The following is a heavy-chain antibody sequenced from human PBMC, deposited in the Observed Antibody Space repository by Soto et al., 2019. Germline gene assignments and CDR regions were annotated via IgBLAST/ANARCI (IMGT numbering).Heavy chain of an antibody. J-gene: IGHJ6*02. Sequence: QVQLVESGGGVVQPGRSLRLSCAASGFTFRTYGMHWVRQAPGKGLEWLAVISNNGINKYYADSVKGRFTISRDNSRDTLFLQMNSLRGEDTAIYYCAKVIRADSTSSNFYYYSGLDVWGQGTTVIVSS. V-gene: IGHV3-30*18. CDR3: AKVIRADSTSSNFYYYSGLDV. CDR2: ISNNGINK. CDR1: GFTFRTYG. D-gene: IGHD6-6*01.